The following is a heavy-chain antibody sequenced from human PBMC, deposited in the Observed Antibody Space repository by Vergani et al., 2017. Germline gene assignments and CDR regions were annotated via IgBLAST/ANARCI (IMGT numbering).Heavy chain of an antibody. D-gene: IGHD4-11*01. V-gene: IGHV3-48*03. CDR1: GFTFSSYE. J-gene: IGHJ4*02. CDR3: AGGPPLQYQFDY. Sequence: EVQLVESGGGLVQPGGSLRLSCAASGFTFSSYEMNWVRQAPGKGLEWVSYISSSGSTIYYADSVKGRFTISRDNAKNSLYLQMNSLRAEDTAVYYCAGGPPLQYQFDYWGQGTLVTVSS. CDR2: ISSSGSTI.